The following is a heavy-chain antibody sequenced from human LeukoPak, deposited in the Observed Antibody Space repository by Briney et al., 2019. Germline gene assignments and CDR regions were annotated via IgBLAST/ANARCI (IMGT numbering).Heavy chain of an antibody. J-gene: IGHJ4*02. CDR3: ARDYYDSSAYFGY. V-gene: IGHV4-4*02. CDR1: GGSISSSNW. D-gene: IGHD3-22*01. Sequence: SETLSLTCAVSGGSISSSNWWSWVGQPPGKGLEWIGEIYHSGSTNYNPSLKSRVTISVDKSKNQFSLKLSSVTAADTAVYYCARDYYDSSAYFGYWGQGTLVTVSS. CDR2: IYHSGST.